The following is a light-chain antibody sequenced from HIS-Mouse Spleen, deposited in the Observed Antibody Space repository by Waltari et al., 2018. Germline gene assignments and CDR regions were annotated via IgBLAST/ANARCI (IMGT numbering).Light chain of an antibody. CDR1: KLGDKY. CDR3: QAWDSSTAI. Sequence: SYELTQPPSVSVSPGQTASITCPGDKLGDKYACWYQQKPGQSPVLVIYQDSKRPSGIPERFSGSNSGNTATLTISRTQAMDEADYYCQAWDSSTAIFGGGTKLTVL. CDR2: QDS. V-gene: IGLV3-1*01. J-gene: IGLJ2*01.